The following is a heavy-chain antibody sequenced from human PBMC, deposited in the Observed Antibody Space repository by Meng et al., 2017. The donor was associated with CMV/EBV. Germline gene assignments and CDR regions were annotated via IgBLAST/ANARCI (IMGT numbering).Heavy chain of an antibody. CDR1: GYTFTGYY. D-gene: IGHD6-19*01. Sequence: ASVKVSCKASGYTFTGYYMHWVRQAPGQGLEWMGWINVNSGGTNYAQKFQGRVTITRDTSISTAYMEMTRLRSDDTAVYYCSRTYSSGCHEYWGQGTLVTVSS. CDR2: INVNSGGT. CDR3: SRTYSSGCHEY. V-gene: IGHV1-2*02. J-gene: IGHJ4*02.